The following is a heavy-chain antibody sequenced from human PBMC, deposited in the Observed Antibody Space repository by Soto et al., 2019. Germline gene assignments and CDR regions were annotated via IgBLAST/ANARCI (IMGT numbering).Heavy chain of an antibody. Sequence: QVQLQQWGAGLLKPSETLSLTCAVYGGSFSGYYWSWIRQPPGKGLEWIGEINHSGSTNYNPSLKSRVTISVDTSKNQFSLKLSSLTAADTAVYYCARGTPMDVWGKGTTVTVSS. CDR1: GGSFSGYY. J-gene: IGHJ6*04. CDR3: ARGTPMDV. CDR2: INHSGST. V-gene: IGHV4-34*01.